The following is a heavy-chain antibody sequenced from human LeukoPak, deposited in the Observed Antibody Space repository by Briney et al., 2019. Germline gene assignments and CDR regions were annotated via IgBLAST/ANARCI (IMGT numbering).Heavy chain of an antibody. Sequence: PGGSLRLSCAASGLTFSLYAMNWVRQAPGKGLQWVSYINDESSDIHYAGSVRGRFTISRDDARQTLYLQLSSLRVEDTAVYYCARDTFQPGLIDSWGQGTLVTVSS. CDR3: ARDTFQPGLIDS. CDR1: GLTFSLYA. CDR2: INDESSDI. V-gene: IGHV3-21*05. J-gene: IGHJ4*02. D-gene: IGHD2-2*01.